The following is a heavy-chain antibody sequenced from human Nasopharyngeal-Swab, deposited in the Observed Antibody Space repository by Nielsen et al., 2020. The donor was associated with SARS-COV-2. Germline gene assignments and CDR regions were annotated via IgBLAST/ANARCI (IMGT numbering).Heavy chain of an antibody. CDR3: ARDLFITIFVPRYYYGMDV. CDR2: IKQDGSEK. V-gene: IGHV3-7*01. D-gene: IGHD3-3*01. CDR1: GFTFDDYG. Sequence: GESLKISCVASGFTFDDYGMIWVRQAPGKGLEWVANIKQDGSEKYYVDSVKGRFTISRDNAKNSLYLQMNSLRAEDTAVYYCARDLFITIFVPRYYYGMDVWGQGTTVTVSS. J-gene: IGHJ6*02.